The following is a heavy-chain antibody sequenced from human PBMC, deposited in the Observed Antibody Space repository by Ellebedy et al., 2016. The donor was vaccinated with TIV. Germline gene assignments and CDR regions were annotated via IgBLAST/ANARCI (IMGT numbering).Heavy chain of an antibody. CDR2: IYRDGST. J-gene: IGHJ6*02. CDR1: GFDVFRNY. CDR3: AKDSSRVYCSGGTCPYGTDV. Sequence: GGSLRLSCAASGFDVFRNYMSWVRQAPGKGLEWVSIIYRDGSTYYADSVKGRFTISRDNSKNTLYLQMNSLRPEDTAVYYCAKDSSRVYCSGGTCPYGTDVWGQGTTVIVSS. D-gene: IGHD2-15*01. V-gene: IGHV3-53*01.